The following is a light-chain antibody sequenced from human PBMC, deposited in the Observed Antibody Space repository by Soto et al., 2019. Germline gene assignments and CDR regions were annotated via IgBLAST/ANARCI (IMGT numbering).Light chain of an antibody. Sequence: EIGLTQSPGTLSLSPGERATLSCRASQSVSSNYLAWYQQKPGQAPSLLIYGASSRATGIPDRFSGSGSGTDFTLTVSRLEPEDFAVYYCQQYGSSPLTFGVGTKVEIK. CDR3: QQYGSSPLT. J-gene: IGKJ4*01. CDR2: GAS. V-gene: IGKV3-20*01. CDR1: QSVSSNY.